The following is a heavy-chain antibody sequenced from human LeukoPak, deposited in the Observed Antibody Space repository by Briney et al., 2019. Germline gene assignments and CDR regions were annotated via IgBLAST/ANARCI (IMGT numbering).Heavy chain of an antibody. CDR3: ARGLRLYSGYDFLRY. Sequence: PETPSLTRAVYGGSFSGYYGSWIGQPPGKGLEWIGEINHSGSTNYNASLKSRVTISVDTSKNQFSLKLSSVTAADTAVYYCARGLRLYSGYDFLRYWGQGTRLRVSS. V-gene: IGHV4-34*01. CDR2: INHSGST. D-gene: IGHD5-12*01. CDR1: GGSFSGYY. J-gene: IGHJ4*02.